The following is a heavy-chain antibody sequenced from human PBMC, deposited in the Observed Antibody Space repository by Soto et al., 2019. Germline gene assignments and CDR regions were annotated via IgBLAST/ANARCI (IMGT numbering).Heavy chain of an antibody. J-gene: IGHJ6*02. CDR3: ARDRDRLQLGGNYYYIMDV. V-gene: IGHV1-69*12. CDR1: GGTFRSST. Sequence: QVQLVQSGAEVKKPGSSVTLSCKASGGTFRSSTISWVRQAPGQGLEWMGGIIPIFPTPDYAQKFQDRVTITAAESASTAYMELSSPTSEDTAVYYCARDRDRLQLGGNYYYIMDVWGQGTTVTVSS. D-gene: IGHD4-4*01. CDR2: IIPIFPTP.